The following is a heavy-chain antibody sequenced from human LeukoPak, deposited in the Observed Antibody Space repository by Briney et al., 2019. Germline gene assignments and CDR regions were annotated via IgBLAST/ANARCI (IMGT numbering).Heavy chain of an antibody. CDR1: GFNFSDYW. Sequence: GGSLRLSCAGSGFNFSDYWMSWVRQAPGKGLEWVSAISGRGGSTYYADSVKGRFTISRDNSKNSLYLQMHSLRAEDPAVYYGAEGYLGMIVVPAAIVFWFDRWGQGTLVTVSS. D-gene: IGHD2-2*02. CDR3: AEGYLGMIVVPAAIVFWFDR. V-gene: IGHV3-23*01. CDR2: ISGRGGST. J-gene: IGHJ5*02.